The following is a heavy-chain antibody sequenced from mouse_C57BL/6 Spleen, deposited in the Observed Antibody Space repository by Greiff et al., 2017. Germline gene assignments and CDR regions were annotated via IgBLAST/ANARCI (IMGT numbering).Heavy chain of an antibody. CDR1: GYTFTSYW. CDR3: ARTNGYDGGYFDY. J-gene: IGHJ2*01. V-gene: IGHV1-55*01. D-gene: IGHD2-2*01. Sequence: QVQLQQPGAELVKPGASVKMSCKASGYTFTSYWIIWVKQRPGQGLEWIGDIYPGSGSTNYNEKFKSKATLTVDTSSSTAYMQLSSLTSEDSAVYYCARTNGYDGGYFDYWGQGTTLTVSS. CDR2: IYPGSGST.